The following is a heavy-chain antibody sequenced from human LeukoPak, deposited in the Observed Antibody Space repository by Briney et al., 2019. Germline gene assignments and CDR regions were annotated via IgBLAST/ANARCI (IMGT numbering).Heavy chain of an antibody. CDR1: GGSFSGYY. J-gene: IGHJ3*02. D-gene: IGHD3-10*01. CDR3: ARSYGSGTPGAFDI. Sequence: PSETLSLTCAVYGGSFSGYYWSWIRQPPGKGLEWIGYIYYSGSNNYNPSLKSRVTISVDTSKNQFSLKLSSVTAADTAVYYCARSYGSGTPGAFDIWGQGTMVTVSS. CDR2: IYYSGSN. V-gene: IGHV4-59*01.